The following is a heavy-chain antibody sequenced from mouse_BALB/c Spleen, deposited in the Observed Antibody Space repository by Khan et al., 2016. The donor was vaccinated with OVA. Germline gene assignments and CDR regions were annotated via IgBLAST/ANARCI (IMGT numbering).Heavy chain of an antibody. CDR3: AISDGYFDS. CDR2: IDTYTGGT. V-gene: IGHV1S135*01. CDR1: GYSFTSYY. Sequence: EVQLQQSGPELMKPGASVKISCKASGYSFTSYYMHWVKQSHGKNIEWIGYIDTYTGGTSYNHNFKGKTTLTVDKSSTTAYIHLSSLTSDDSAVYYCAISDGYFDSCGQGTTLTVSS. J-gene: IGHJ2*01.